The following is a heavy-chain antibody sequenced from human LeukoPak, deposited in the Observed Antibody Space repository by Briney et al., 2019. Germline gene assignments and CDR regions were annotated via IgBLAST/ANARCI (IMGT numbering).Heavy chain of an antibody. CDR2: IYYSGST. V-gene: IGHV4-39*01. J-gene: IGHJ3*02. D-gene: IGHD6-19*01. CDR1: GGSISSTYYS. CDR3: ARLNIGWSGAFDI. Sequence: SETLSLTCTVSGGSISSTYYSWNWSRHPPGKGLGWIGSIYYSGSTYYNPSLKSRVTISVDASKNQFSLKLSSVTAADTAVYYCARLNIGWSGAFDIWGQGTMVTVSS.